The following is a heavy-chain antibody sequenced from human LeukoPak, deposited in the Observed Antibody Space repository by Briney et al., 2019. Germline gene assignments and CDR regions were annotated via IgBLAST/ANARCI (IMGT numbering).Heavy chain of an antibody. J-gene: IGHJ3*02. V-gene: IGHV1-2*02. D-gene: IGHD3-16*01. CDR3: ARDTGTYYDYVWGSYTLGAFDI. Sequence: GASVKVSCKASGYTFTGYYVHWVRQAPGQGLEWMGWINPNSGGTNYAQKFQGRVTMTRDTSISTAYMELSRLRSDDTAVYYCARDTGTYYDYVWGSYTLGAFDIWGQGTMVTVSS. CDR2: INPNSGGT. CDR1: GYTFTGYY.